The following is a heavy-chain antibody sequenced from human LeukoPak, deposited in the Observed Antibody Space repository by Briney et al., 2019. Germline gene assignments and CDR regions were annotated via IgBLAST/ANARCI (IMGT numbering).Heavy chain of an antibody. CDR1: GFTFSSYS. CDR3: ARHESSTSSPIDY. CDR2: ISSSSSTI. Sequence: GGSLRLSCAASGFTFSSYSMNGVRQAPGKGLEWVSYISSSSSTIYYADSVKGRFTISRDNAKNSLYLQMNSLRAEDTAVYYCARHESSTSSPIDYWGQGTLVTVSS. V-gene: IGHV3-48*01. J-gene: IGHJ4*02. D-gene: IGHD2-2*01.